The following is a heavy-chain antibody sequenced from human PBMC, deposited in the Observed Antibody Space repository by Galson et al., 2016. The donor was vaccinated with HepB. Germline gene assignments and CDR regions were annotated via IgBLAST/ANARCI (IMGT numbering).Heavy chain of an antibody. V-gene: IGHV4-61*03. CDR1: GDSVSATNYY. CDR2: IFHSGRV. Sequence: ETLSLTCTVSGDSVSATNYYWSWIRQPPGKGLEWIGQIFHSGRVNYTPSLASRVTISIDTSNNYFSLRLTSVTAADTALYYCARQYRGGPSDYWGQGTLVIVSS. D-gene: IGHD5-12*01. CDR3: ARQYRGGPSDY. J-gene: IGHJ4*02.